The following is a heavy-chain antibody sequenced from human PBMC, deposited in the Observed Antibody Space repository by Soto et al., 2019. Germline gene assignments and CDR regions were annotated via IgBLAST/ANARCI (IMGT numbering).Heavy chain of an antibody. Sequence: PGGSLRLSCAASGFTFSSYGMHWVRQAPGKGLEWVAVIWYDGSNKYYADSVKGRFTISRDNSKNTLYLQMNSLRAEDTAVYYCARDRETGGDYVWGSYRYSPPGYYGMDVWGQGTTVTVSS. CDR1: GFTFSSYG. V-gene: IGHV3-33*01. CDR3: ARDRETGGDYVWGSYRYSPPGYYGMDV. J-gene: IGHJ6*02. D-gene: IGHD3-16*02. CDR2: IWYDGSNK.